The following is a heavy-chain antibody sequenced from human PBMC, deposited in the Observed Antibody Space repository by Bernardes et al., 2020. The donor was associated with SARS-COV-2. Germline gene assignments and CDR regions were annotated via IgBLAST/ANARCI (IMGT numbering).Heavy chain of an antibody. CDR1: GFTFSSYG. CDR3: AKEWTYYDFWSGYLGTDSRYYYYYGMDV. Sequence: GSLRLSCAASGFTFSSYGMHWVRQAPGKGLEWVAVISYDGINKYYADSVKGRFTISRDNSKNTLYLQMNSLRAEDTAVYYCAKEWTYYDFWSGYLGTDSRYYYYYGMDVWGQGTTVTVSS. CDR2: ISYDGINK. D-gene: IGHD3-3*01. J-gene: IGHJ6*02. V-gene: IGHV3-30*18.